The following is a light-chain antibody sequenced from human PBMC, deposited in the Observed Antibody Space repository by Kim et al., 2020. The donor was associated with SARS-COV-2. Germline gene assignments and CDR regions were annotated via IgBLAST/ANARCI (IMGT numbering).Light chain of an antibody. J-gene: IGLJ2*01. CDR3: QVWDSSVV. CDR2: RDS. Sequence: SGALGQPAEITCGGNNIGSKNVHWYQQKPGQAPVLVIYRDSNRPSGIPERFSGSNSGNTATLTISRAQAGDEADYYCQVWDSSVVFGGGTQLTVL. CDR1: NIGSKN. V-gene: IGLV3-9*01.